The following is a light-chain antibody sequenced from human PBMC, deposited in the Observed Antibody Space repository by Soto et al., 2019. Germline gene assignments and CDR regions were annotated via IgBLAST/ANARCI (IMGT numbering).Light chain of an antibody. CDR3: QQYYSFPWT. J-gene: IGKJ1*01. CDR2: DAS. V-gene: IGKV3-11*01. Sequence: EIVLTQSPATLSLSPGERATLSCRASQSVSSYLAWYQQKPGQAPSLLIFDASYRATDIPARFSGSGSGTDFNLTISSLEPEDFATYYCQQYYSFPWTFGKGTKVDIK. CDR1: QSVSSY.